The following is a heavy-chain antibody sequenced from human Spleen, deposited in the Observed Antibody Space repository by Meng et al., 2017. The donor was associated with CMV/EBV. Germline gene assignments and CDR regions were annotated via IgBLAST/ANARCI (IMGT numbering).Heavy chain of an antibody. Sequence: GESLKISCAASGFTFSSYSMNWVRQAPGKGLEWVSCITSRSSYIYYSDSVKGRFTISRDDANNSLYLQMNSLRAEDTAVYYCARDGGVRSSYYYYYGMDVWGQGTTVTVSS. J-gene: IGHJ6*02. CDR2: ITSRSSYI. V-gene: IGHV3-21*01. CDR3: ARDGGVRSSYYYYYGMDV. D-gene: IGHD2-8*02. CDR1: GFTFSSYS.